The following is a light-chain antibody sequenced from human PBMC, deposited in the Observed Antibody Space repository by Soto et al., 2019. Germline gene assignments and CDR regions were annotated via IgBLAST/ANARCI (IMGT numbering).Light chain of an antibody. CDR2: DAS. CDR3: QQRSNGPPT. V-gene: IGKV3-11*01. Sequence: EIVLTQSPATLSLSPGERATLSCRASQSVSSYLAWYKQKPGQAPRLLIYDASNRATGIPARFSGSGSGTDFTLTISSLEPEDFAVYYCQQRSNGPPTFGQGTKLEIK. CDR1: QSVSSY. J-gene: IGKJ2*01.